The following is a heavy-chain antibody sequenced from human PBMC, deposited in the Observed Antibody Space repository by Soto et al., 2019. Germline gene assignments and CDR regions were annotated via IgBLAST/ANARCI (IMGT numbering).Heavy chain of an antibody. V-gene: IGHV4-34*01. CDR2: INHSGST. CDR1: GGSFSGYY. CDR3: ARNRGAYDFWSGYYHYYYGIDV. J-gene: IGHJ6*02. Sequence: PSETLSLTCAVYGGSFSGYYWSWIRQPPGKGLEWIGEINHSGSTNYNPSLKSRVTISVDTSKNQFSLKLSSVTAADTAVYYCARNRGAYDFWSGYYHYYYGIDVWGQGTTVTVSS. D-gene: IGHD3-3*01.